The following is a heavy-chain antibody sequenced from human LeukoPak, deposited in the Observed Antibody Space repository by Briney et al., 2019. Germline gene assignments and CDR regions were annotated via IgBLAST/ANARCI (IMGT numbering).Heavy chain of an antibody. V-gene: IGHV4-59*08. Sequence: PSETLSLTCTVSGGSISSYYWSWIRQPPGKGLEWIGYIYYSGSTNYNPSLKSRVTISVDTSKNQFSLKLSSVTAADTAVYYCARHPPGDYFDYWGQGTLVTVSS. CDR2: IYYSGST. CDR1: GGSISSYY. CDR3: ARHPPGDYFDY. J-gene: IGHJ4*02.